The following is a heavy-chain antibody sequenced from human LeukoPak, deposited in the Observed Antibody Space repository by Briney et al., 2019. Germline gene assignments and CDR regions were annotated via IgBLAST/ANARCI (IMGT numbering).Heavy chain of an antibody. CDR1: GFTFSSYS. Sequence: GWSLRLSCAASGFTFSSYSMNWVRQAPGKGVEWVSAIRGSGGSTYYADSVKGRFTISTDNSKNTLYLQMNSLRAEDTAVYYCAALVYRAALPYYFDYWGQGTLVTVSS. CDR2: IRGSGGST. V-gene: IGHV3-23*01. CDR3: AALVYRAALPYYFDY. D-gene: IGHD6-6*01. J-gene: IGHJ4*02.